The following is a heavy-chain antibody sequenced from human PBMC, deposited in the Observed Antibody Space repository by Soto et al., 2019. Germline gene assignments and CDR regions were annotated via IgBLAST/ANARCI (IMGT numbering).Heavy chain of an antibody. Sequence: ASVKVSCKASGYAITAYYIHWVRQAPGQGLEWMGWVDSRTGGAIYAQKFQDRVTMTRDTSISTVYMDLSGLRSDDTALYYCARDDYGIYPYWGQGTLVTVSS. CDR3: ARDDYGIYPY. CDR2: VDSRTGGA. CDR1: GYAITAYY. J-gene: IGHJ4*02. V-gene: IGHV1-2*02. D-gene: IGHD1-26*01.